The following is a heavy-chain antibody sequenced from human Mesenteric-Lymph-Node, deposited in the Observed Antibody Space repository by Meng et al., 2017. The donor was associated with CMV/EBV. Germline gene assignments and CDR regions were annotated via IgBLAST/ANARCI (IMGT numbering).Heavy chain of an antibody. CDR3: ARDGTPGAVAGTYGMDV. CDR2: IYHSGST. Sequence: SETLSLTCTVSGYSISSGYYWGWIRQPPGKGLEWIGCIYHSGSTSYNPSLKSRVTISVDTSKNQFSLKLSSVTAADTAMYYCARDGTPGAVAGTYGMDVWGQGTTVTVSS. V-gene: IGHV4-38-2*02. CDR1: GYSISSGYY. D-gene: IGHD6-19*01. J-gene: IGHJ6*02.